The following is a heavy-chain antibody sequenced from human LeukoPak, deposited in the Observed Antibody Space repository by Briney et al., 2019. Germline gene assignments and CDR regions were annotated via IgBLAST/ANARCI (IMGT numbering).Heavy chain of an antibody. J-gene: IGHJ6*03. Sequence: SETLSLTCTVSGGSISSGSYYWSWIRQPAGKGLEWIGRIYTSGSTNYNPSLKSRVTISVDTSKNQFSLKLSSVTAADTAVYYCARDQGFWSGGYYYYYMDVWGKGTTVTVSS. D-gene: IGHD3-3*01. CDR3: ARDQGFWSGGYYYYYMDV. CDR2: IYTSGST. V-gene: IGHV4-61*02. CDR1: GGSISSGSYY.